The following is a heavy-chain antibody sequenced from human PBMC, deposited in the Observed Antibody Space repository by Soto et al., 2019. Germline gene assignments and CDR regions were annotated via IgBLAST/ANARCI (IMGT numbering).Heavy chain of an antibody. CDR3: ARDVDTAMVTMTLGLHWFDP. V-gene: IGHV1-69*13. D-gene: IGHD5-18*01. CDR2: IIPIFGTA. Sequence: GASVKVPCKASGGTFSSYAISWVRQAPGQGLEWMGGIIPIFGTANYAQKFQGRVTITADESTSTAYMELSSLRSEDTAVYYCARDVDTAMVTMTLGLHWFDPWGQGTLVTVSS. J-gene: IGHJ5*02. CDR1: GGTFSSYA.